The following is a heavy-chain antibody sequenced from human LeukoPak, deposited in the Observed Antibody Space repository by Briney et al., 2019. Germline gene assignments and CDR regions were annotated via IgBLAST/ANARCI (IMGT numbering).Heavy chain of an antibody. Sequence: SETLSLTCTVSGGSLRSYYWSWIRQPAGKGLEWIGRIYSSGGTNYNPSLKSRVTMSEDTSKNQFSLKLDSVTAADTAVYYCARSPRPSTVVTGDWGQGTLVTVSS. CDR1: GGSLRSYY. CDR2: IYSSGGT. CDR3: ARSPRPSTVVTGD. D-gene: IGHD4-23*01. V-gene: IGHV4-4*07. J-gene: IGHJ4*02.